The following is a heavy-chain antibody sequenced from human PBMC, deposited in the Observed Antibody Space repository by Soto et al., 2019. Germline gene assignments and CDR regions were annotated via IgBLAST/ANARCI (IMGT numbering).Heavy chain of an antibody. D-gene: IGHD5-18*01. J-gene: IGHJ6*02. CDR3: ARGKPSGYRFGPRNFFYYGLDV. CDR1: SGSHGAHY. V-gene: IGHV4-34*01. Sequence: PXETLCLTGAVVSGSHGAHYWGWIRQSPDKGLDWIGEVHPSGSTDYNPSLKSRLTLSLDTSKNQFSLKVASVTAADTAVYFCARGKPSGYRFGPRNFFYYGLDVWGRGPTVTVS. CDR2: VHPSGST.